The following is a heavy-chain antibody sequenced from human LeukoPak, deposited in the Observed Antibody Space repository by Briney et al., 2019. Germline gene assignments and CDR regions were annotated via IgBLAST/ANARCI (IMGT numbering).Heavy chain of an antibody. V-gene: IGHV4-34*01. J-gene: IGHJ4*02. D-gene: IGHD3-22*01. CDR1: GGSFSGYY. Sequence: PSETLSLTCAVYGGSFSGYYWSWIRQPPGKGLEWIGEINHSGSTNYNPSLKSRVTISVDTSKNQFSLKLSSVTAADTAVYYCARGYYYDSSGSTNYFDYWGQGTLVTVSS. CDR3: ARGYYYDSSGSTNYFDY. CDR2: INHSGST.